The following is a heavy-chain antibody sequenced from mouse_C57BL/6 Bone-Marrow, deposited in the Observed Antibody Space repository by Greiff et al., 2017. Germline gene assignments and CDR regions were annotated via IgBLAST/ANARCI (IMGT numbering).Heavy chain of an antibody. CDR2: IRNKANNHAT. Sequence: EVNLVESGGGLVQPGGSMKLSCAASGFTFSDAWMDWVRQSPEKGLEWVAEIRNKANNHATYYAESVKGRFTISRDDSKSSVYLQMNSLRAEDTGIYYCTRGSSDAWFAYWGQGTLVTVSA. CDR1: GFTFSDAW. CDR3: TRGSSDAWFAY. V-gene: IGHV6-6*01. D-gene: IGHD3-2*02. J-gene: IGHJ3*01.